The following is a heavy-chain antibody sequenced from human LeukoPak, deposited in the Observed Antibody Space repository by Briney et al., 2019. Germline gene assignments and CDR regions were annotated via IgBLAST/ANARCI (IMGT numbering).Heavy chain of an antibody. Sequence: SQTLSLTCTVSGGSISSGDYYWGWIRQPPGKGLEWIGYIYYSGSTYYNPSLKSRVTISVDTSKNQFSLKLSSVTAADTAVYYCSSSRKASGWGYYDILTGFLHWGQGTLVTVSS. V-gene: IGHV4-30-4*08. J-gene: IGHJ4*02. CDR1: GGSISSGDYY. CDR3: SSSRKASGWGYYDILTGFLH. D-gene: IGHD3-9*01. CDR2: IYYSGST.